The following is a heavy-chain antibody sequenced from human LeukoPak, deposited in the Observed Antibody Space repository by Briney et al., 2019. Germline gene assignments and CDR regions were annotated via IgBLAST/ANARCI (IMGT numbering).Heavy chain of an antibody. CDR2: IWYDGTSK. V-gene: IGHV3-33*01. CDR1: GFTFSNYG. J-gene: IGHJ4*02. D-gene: IGHD3-9*01. CDR3: ARGPHPIILTGPADF. Sequence: PGRSLRLSCAASGFTFSNYGMHWVRQAPGKGLEWVAVIWYDGTSKYYADSVKGRFTISRDSSKNTLYLQMNSLRAEDTAVYYCARGPHPIILTGPADFWGQGTLVTVSS.